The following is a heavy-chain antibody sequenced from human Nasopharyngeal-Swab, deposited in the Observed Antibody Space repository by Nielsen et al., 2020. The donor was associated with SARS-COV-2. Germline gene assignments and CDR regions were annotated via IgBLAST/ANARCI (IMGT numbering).Heavy chain of an antibody. J-gene: IGHJ4*02. Sequence: SETLSLTCTVSGGSISSGGYYWSSIRQHPGKGLEWIGYIYYSGSTYYNPSLKSRVTISVDTSKNQFSLKLSSVTAADTAVYYCARGGLIFGVVNKPFDYWGQGTLVTVSS. CDR3: ARGGLIFGVVNKPFDY. CDR1: GGSISSGGYY. D-gene: IGHD3-3*01. V-gene: IGHV4-31*03. CDR2: IYYSGST.